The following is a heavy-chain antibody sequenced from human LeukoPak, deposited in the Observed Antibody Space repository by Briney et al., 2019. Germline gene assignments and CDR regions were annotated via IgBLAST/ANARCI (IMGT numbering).Heavy chain of an antibody. J-gene: IGHJ4*02. D-gene: IGHD1-1*01. CDR2: ISGSGGST. CDR1: GFSFSSFA. Sequence: PGGSLRLSCAASGFSFSSFALSWVRQAPGKGLEWVSAISGSGGSTYYADSVKGRFTISRDNSRNTLYLQMNSQRADDTAVYYCARGTNWKGVDYWGQGTLVIVSS. CDR3: ARGTNWKGVDY. V-gene: IGHV3-23*01.